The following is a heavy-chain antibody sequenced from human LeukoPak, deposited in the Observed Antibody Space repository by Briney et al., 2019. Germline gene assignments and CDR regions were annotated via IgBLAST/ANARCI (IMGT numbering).Heavy chain of an antibody. CDR3: ARSFRGGVPAVNSYHYMDV. D-gene: IGHD2-2*01. CDR2: INHSGST. CDR1: GGSFSGYY. Sequence: SETLSLTCAVYGGSFSGYYWSWIRQPPGKGLERIGEINHSGSTNYNPSLQSRVTISVDTSKNQISLKLSSVTAADTAVYYCARSFRGGVPAVNSYHYMDVWGKGTTVTVSS. V-gene: IGHV4-34*01. J-gene: IGHJ6*03.